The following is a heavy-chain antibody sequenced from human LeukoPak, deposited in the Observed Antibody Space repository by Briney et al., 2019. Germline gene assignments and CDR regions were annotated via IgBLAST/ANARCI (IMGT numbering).Heavy chain of an antibody. V-gene: IGHV3-74*01. Sequence: PGGSLRLSCAASGFTFSSYWMHWVRQAPGKGLVWVSRIKSDGSSTSYADSVKGRFTNSRDNAKNTLYLQMNSLRAEDTAVYYCARRGILTGTGDYWGQGTLVTVSS. CDR2: IKSDGSST. D-gene: IGHD3-9*01. J-gene: IGHJ4*02. CDR3: ARRGILTGTGDY. CDR1: GFTFSSYW.